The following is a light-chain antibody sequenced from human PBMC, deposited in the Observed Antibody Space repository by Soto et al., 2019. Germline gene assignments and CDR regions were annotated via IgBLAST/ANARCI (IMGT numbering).Light chain of an antibody. CDR3: AAPDDSLHDRV. V-gene: IGLV1-44*01. Sequence: QSVLTQPPSASGTPGQRVIISCSGSSSNIGRDTVNWYQQLPGTAPKLLIYSTNQRPSGVPDRFSGSKSDTSASLAISGLQSEHEADSYCAAPDDSLHDRVFGGGTTLTVL. J-gene: IGLJ3*02. CDR2: STN. CDR1: SSNIGRDT.